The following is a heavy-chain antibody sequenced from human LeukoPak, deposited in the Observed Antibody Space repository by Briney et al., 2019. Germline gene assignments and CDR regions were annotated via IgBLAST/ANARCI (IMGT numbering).Heavy chain of an antibody. D-gene: IGHD6-6*01. V-gene: IGHV6-1*01. J-gene: IGHJ5*02. CDR2: TYYRSKWNN. CDR1: GDSVSSKTAA. Sequence: SQTLSLTCDISGDSVSSKTAAWHWIRQSPSRGLEWLGRTYYRSKWNNDYAISMKSRVTINPDTSKNQFSLQLNSVTPEDTAVYYCARPRIAARGYWFDPWGQGTLVTVSS. CDR3: ARPRIAARGYWFDP.